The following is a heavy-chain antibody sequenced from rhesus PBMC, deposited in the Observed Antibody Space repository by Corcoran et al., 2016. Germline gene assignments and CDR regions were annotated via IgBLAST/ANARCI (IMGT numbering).Heavy chain of an antibody. CDR1: GDSVISGYA. CDR2: IGG. CDR3: ARGLNYGAPNFGLDS. D-gene: IGHD1-26*01. J-gene: IGHJ6*01. Sequence: QVQLKESGPGLVKPSETLSLTCTVSGDSVISGYAWSWIRQPPGKGLEWIGYIGGYYNPSLKSRGPISKDASKNHFSLNLPAVTAADTAVYYCARGLNYGAPNFGLDSWGQGVVVTVSS. V-gene: IGHV4-127*01.